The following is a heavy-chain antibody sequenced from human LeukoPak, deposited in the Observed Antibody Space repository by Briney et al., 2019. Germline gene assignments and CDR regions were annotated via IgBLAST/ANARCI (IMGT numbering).Heavy chain of an antibody. CDR2: IRSKAYGGAT. CDR1: GFTFGDYA. D-gene: IGHD2-21*01. Sequence: GGSLRLSCTASGFTFGDYAMSWVRQAPGKGLEWVGFIRSKAYGGATEYAASVKGRFTISRDDSKSLAYLQMNSLKTEDTAVYYCTRELCGGDCYYDYWGQGTLVTVSS. J-gene: IGHJ4*02. V-gene: IGHV3-49*04. CDR3: TRELCGGDCYYDY.